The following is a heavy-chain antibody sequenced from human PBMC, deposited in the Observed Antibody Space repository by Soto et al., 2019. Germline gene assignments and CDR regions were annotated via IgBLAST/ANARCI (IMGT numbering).Heavy chain of an antibody. CDR1: GGSISGSKW. CDR3: ARSDGRY. CDR2: IFHSGST. V-gene: IGHV4-4*02. Sequence: SETLFLTCAVSGGSISGSKWWSWVRQPPGKGLEWIGEIFHSGSTNYNPSLKSRVTISVDTSKNQFSLKLNSVTAADTAVYYCARSDGRYWGQGTLVTVSS. J-gene: IGHJ4*02.